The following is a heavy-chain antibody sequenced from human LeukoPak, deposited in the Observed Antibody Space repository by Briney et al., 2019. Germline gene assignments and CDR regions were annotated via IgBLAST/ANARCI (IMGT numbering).Heavy chain of an antibody. CDR3: AKLYSYSYYYYYMDV. D-gene: IGHD5-18*01. Sequence: WGSLRLSCAASGFTFSNYAIHWVRQAPGKGLEWVAVISYDGTNKYYADSVKGRFTISRDNSKNTLYLQMNSLRAEDTAVYYCAKLYSYSYYYYYMDVWGKGTTVTISS. V-gene: IGHV3-30*04. CDR1: GFTFSNYA. CDR2: ISYDGTNK. J-gene: IGHJ6*03.